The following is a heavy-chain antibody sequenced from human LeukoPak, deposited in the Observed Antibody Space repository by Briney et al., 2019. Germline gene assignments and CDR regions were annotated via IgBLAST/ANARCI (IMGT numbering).Heavy chain of an antibody. V-gene: IGHV5-51*01. CDR2: IYPGDSDT. CDR1: GYSFTSYW. CDR3: ARLVGIGYSYGYFDY. D-gene: IGHD5-18*01. J-gene: IGHJ4*02. Sequence: RGESLKISCKGSGYSFTSYWIGWVRQMPGKGLEWMGIIYPGDSDTRYSPSFQGQVTISADKSISTAYLQWSSLKASDTAMYYCARLVGIGYSYGYFDYWGQGTLVTVSS.